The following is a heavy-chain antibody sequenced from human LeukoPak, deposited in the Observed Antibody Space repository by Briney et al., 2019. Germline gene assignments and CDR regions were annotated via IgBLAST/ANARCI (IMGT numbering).Heavy chain of an antibody. V-gene: IGHV3-23*01. CDR3: AKGSSSGRPYFFDY. Sequence: GGSLRLSCAASGFTFSSYAMGWVRQAPGKGLDWFSAISGGSVGATYYADAVKGRFTISRDNSKTPLYLEMNSLRADDTAVYYCAKGSSSGRPYFFDYWGQGSLVAVSS. J-gene: IGHJ4*02. CDR1: GFTFSSYA. D-gene: IGHD3-3*01. CDR2: ISGGSVGAT.